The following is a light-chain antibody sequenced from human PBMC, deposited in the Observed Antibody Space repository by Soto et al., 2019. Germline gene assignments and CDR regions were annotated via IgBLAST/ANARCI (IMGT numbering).Light chain of an antibody. J-gene: IGLJ1*01. CDR2: DVS. CDR3: SSYTSSSPYV. V-gene: IGLV2-14*01. CDR1: SSDVGGYNY. Sequence: QSALTQPASVSGYPGQSITISCTGTSSDVGGYNYVSWYQQHPGKAPKLMIYDVSNRPSGVSNRFSGSKSGNTASLTISGLQAEDEADYYCSSYTSSSPYVFGTGTQLTVL.